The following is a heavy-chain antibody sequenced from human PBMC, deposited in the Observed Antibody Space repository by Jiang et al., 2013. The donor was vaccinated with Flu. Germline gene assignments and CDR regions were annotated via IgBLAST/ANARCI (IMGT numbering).Heavy chain of an antibody. CDR2: ISAYNGNT. CDR1: GYIFTSYG. D-gene: IGHD6-6*01. Sequence: SGASVKVSCKASGYIFTSYGISWVRQAPGQGLEWMGWISAYNGNTNYAQKLQGRVTMTTDTSTSTGYMELSSLRSDDTAVYYCARAEYSSSSEFDYWGQGTLVTVSS. CDR3: ARAEYSSSSEFDY. V-gene: IGHV1-18*01. J-gene: IGHJ4*02.